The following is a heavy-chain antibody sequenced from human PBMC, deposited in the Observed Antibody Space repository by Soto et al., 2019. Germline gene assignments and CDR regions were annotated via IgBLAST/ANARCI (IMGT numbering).Heavy chain of an antibody. CDR3: ARPDSSSWAAPFGS. CDR2: TSYTGNT. Sequence: SETLSLTCTVSGGSISRYCWIWIRQPPGKGLQWIGSTSYTGNTYFNPSLRSRVTISVDTSKNQFSMRLTSVTAADTAVYYCARPDSSSWAAPFGSWGHGTLVTVPS. CDR1: GGSISRYC. J-gene: IGHJ4*01. V-gene: IGHV4-59*04. D-gene: IGHD6-13*01.